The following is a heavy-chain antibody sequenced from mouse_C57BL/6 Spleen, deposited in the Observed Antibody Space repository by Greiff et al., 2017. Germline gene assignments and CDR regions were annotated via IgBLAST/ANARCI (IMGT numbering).Heavy chain of an antibody. Sequence: QVQLQQSGAELVRPGTSVKMSCKASGYTFTNYWIGWAKQRPGHGLEWIGDIYPGGGYTNYNEKFKGKATLTVDKSSSTAYMQFSSLTSEDADIYYGSRGDGYYFDDWGKGTTLTVSS. D-gene: IGHD3-3*01. CDR2: IYPGGGYT. J-gene: IGHJ2*01. V-gene: IGHV1-63*01. CDR3: SRGDGYYFDD. CDR1: GYTFTNYW.